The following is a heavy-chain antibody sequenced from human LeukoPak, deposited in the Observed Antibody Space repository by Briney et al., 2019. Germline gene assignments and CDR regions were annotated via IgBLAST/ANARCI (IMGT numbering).Heavy chain of an antibody. CDR3: AKEGGYRDAFDI. CDR2: ISASGP. CDR1: GFTFSRLA. J-gene: IGHJ3*02. Sequence: RGSLRLSCAASGFTFSRLAMTWVRQAPGKGLEWVSTISASGPYYADAVRGRFTISGDNSRNTLSLQMDSLRAEDTAVYYCAKEGGYRDAFDIWGRGTMVTVSS. V-gene: IGHV3-23*01. D-gene: IGHD1-1*01.